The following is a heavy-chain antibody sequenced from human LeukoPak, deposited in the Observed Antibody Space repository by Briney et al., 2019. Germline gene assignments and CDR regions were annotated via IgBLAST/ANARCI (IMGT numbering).Heavy chain of an antibody. V-gene: IGHV3-64D*09. CDR3: VKYYGGLHAFYY. Sequence: PGGSLRLSCSAPGFTFSRYAMHWVRQAPGKGLEYVSGINDNGGRTHYGDSVKGRFSISRDNSKNTLHLQMSTLRAEDTALYYCVKYYGGLHAFYYWGQGILVTVAS. CDR1: GFTFSRYA. J-gene: IGHJ4*02. CDR2: INDNGGRT. D-gene: IGHD3-10*01.